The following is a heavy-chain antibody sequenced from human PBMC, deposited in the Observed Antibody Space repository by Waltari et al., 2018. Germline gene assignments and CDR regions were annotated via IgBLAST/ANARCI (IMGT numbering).Heavy chain of an antibody. D-gene: IGHD3-3*01. CDR3: ARHLGYQYYDFWSGYYSDAFDI. CDR2: IYYSGST. Sequence: QLQLQESGPGLVKPSETLSLTCTVSGGSISSSSYYWGWIRQPPGKGLEWIGSIYYSGSTYYNPSLKSRVTISVDTSKNQFSLKLSSVTAADTAVYYCARHLGYQYYDFWSGYYSDAFDIWGQGTMVTVSS. CDR1: GGSISSSSYY. V-gene: IGHV4-39*01. J-gene: IGHJ3*02.